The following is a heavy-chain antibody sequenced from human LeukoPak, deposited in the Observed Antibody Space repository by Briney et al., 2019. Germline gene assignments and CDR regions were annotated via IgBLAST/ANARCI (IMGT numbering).Heavy chain of an antibody. CDR3: ARDLAVREVIPGLWFDP. Sequence: SETLSLTCTVSGGSISSYYWSWIRQPPGKGLEWIGYIYYSGSTNYNPSLKSRVTISVDTSKNQFSLKLSSVTAADTAVYYCARDLAVREVIPGLWFDPWGQGTLVTVSS. D-gene: IGHD3-10*01. V-gene: IGHV4-59*01. CDR2: IYYSGST. J-gene: IGHJ5*02. CDR1: GGSISSYY.